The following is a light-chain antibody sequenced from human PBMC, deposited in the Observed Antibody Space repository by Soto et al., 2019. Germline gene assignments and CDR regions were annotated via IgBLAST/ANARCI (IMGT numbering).Light chain of an antibody. V-gene: IGLV2-11*01. CDR3: CSYAGSYLQ. CDR2: DVG. J-gene: IGLJ3*02. Sequence: QSVLTQPRSVSGSPGQSVTISCTGTSSDVGGYNFVSWYQQIPGKVPKLMIYDVGKRPSGVPDRFSGSKSGNTASLTISGLQADDEADYCCCSYAGSYLQFGGGTKVTVL. CDR1: SSDVGGYNF.